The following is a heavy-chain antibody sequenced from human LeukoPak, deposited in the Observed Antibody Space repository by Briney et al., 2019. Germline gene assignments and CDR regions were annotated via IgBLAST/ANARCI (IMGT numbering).Heavy chain of an antibody. Sequence: SETLSLTCTVSGGSISSSSYYWSWIRQPPGKGLEWIGEINHSGSTNYNPSLKSRVTISVDTSKNQFSLKLGSVTAADTAVYYCARRRYVGYFDYWGQGTLVTVSS. D-gene: IGHD3-16*01. CDR1: GGSISSSSYY. V-gene: IGHV4-39*07. CDR3: ARRRYVGYFDY. J-gene: IGHJ4*02. CDR2: INHSGST.